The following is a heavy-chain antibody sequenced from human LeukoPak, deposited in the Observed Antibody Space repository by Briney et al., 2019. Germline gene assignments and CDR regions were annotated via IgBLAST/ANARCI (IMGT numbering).Heavy chain of an antibody. J-gene: IGHJ4*02. Sequence: SETLSLTCTVSGGSISSSSYYWGWIRQPPGKGLEWIGSIYYSGSTYYNPSLKSRVTISVDTSKNQFSLKLSSVTDADTAVYYCASDYGDYYFDYWGQGTLVTVSS. V-gene: IGHV4-39*01. CDR2: IYYSGST. CDR1: GGSISSSSYY. CDR3: ASDYGDYYFDY. D-gene: IGHD4-17*01.